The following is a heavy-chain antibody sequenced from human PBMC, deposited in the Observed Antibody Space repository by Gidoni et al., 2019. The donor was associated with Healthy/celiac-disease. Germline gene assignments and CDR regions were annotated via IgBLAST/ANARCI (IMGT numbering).Heavy chain of an antibody. Sequence: EVRLVESGGGLVQPGGSLRRSGAAYGFTCLSYELNWVLQAPGKGLEWVSYISISGSTIYYADSVKGRFTISRDNAKNSLYLQMNSLRAEDTAVYYCARDREVYNWNDGWDYWGQGTLVTVSS. V-gene: IGHV3-48*03. CDR1: GFTCLSYE. CDR2: ISISGSTI. D-gene: IGHD1-20*01. CDR3: ARDREVYNWNDGWDY. J-gene: IGHJ4*02.